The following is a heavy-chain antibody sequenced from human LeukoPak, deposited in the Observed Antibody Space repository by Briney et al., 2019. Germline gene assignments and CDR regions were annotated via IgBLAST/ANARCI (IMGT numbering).Heavy chain of an antibody. CDR3: ARVWGYCGNTNCYQSFDY. Sequence: ASVKVSCKPSGYTFTSYGISWVRQAPGQGLEWMGGITPYNGHTNYAQKIQGRVTMTTDTSTSTAYMDLRSLRSDDTAVYYCARVWGYCGNTNCYQSFDYWGQGTLVTVSS. CDR1: GYTFTSYG. CDR2: ITPYNGHT. J-gene: IGHJ4*02. D-gene: IGHD2-2*01. V-gene: IGHV1-18*01.